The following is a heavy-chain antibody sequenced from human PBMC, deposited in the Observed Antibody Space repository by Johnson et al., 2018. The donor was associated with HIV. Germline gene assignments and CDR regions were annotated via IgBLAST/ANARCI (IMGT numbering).Heavy chain of an antibody. J-gene: IGHJ3*02. Sequence: VQLLESGGGVVQRGGSLRVSCAASGFTFSSYGLSWVRPAPGKGLEWVSAISGSGGSTFSADTMKGRFTISRDNSKSTLYLQMNSLRAEDTAVYYCARRGNYLADAFDIWGQGTMVTVSS. CDR1: GFTFSSYG. V-gene: IGHV3-23*01. CDR2: ISGSGGST. D-gene: IGHD1-7*01. CDR3: ARRGNYLADAFDI.